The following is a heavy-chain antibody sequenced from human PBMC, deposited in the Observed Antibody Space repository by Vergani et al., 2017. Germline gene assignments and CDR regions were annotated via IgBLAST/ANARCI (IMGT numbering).Heavy chain of an antibody. CDR3: AIQVAVAGKWWGPYYYDGMDV. CDR1: GYSFTSYW. CDR2: IDPSDSYT. D-gene: IGHD6-19*01. J-gene: IGHJ6*02. V-gene: IGHV5-10-1*01. Sequence: EVQLVPSGAEVKKPGESLRISCKGSGYSFTSYWISWVRQMPGKGLEWIGRIDPSDSYTNYRPSFQGHVTISADKSISTAYLQWSSLKASDTAMYYCAIQVAVAGKWWGPYYYDGMDVWGQGTTVTVSS.